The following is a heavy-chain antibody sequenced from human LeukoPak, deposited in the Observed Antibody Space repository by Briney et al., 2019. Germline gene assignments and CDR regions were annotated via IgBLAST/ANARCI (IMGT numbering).Heavy chain of an antibody. D-gene: IGHD3-10*01. V-gene: IGHV3-53*01. J-gene: IGHJ6*03. CDR3: AREGRDYYAYYYMDV. CDR1: GFTVSSDY. Sequence: GGSLRLSCAASGFTVSSDYMSWVRQAPGKGLEWVSVIYSGGSTYYADSVKGRFTISRDNSKNTLYLQMNSLRAEDTAVYYCAREGRDYYAYYYMDVWGKGTTVTVSS. CDR2: IYSGGST.